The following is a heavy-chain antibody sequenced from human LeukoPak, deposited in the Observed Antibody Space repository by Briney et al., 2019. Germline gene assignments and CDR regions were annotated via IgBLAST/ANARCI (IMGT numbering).Heavy chain of an antibody. CDR2: IKAGNGNT. D-gene: IGHD2-2*01. V-gene: IGHV1-3*01. CDR3: ARGYCSSTSCYEMDV. CDR1: GYTFTSYA. J-gene: IGHJ6*04. Sequence: ASVKVSCKASGYTFTSYAMHWVRQAPGQRREWMGWIKAGNGNTKYSQKFQGRVTITRDTSASTAYMELSSLRSEDTAVYYCARGYCSSTSCYEMDVWGKGTTVTVSS.